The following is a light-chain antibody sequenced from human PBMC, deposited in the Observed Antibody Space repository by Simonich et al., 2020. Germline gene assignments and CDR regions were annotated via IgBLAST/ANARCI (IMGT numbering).Light chain of an antibody. CDR2: DVS. CDR3: SSYTSSSTNWV. Sequence: QSALTQPASVSGSPGQSITISCTGTSSDVGGYNYVSWYQQHPGKAPKLMIYDVSNLPSGVSNRFSGSKSGNTASLTISGLQAEDEADYYCSSYTSSSTNWVFGGGTKLTVL. J-gene: IGLJ3*02. CDR1: SSDVGGYNY. V-gene: IGLV2-14*03.